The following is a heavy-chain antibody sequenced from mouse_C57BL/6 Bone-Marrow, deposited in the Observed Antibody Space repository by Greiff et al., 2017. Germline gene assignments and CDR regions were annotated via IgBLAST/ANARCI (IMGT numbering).Heavy chain of an antibody. CDR3: ARGDWAPFDY. D-gene: IGHD4-1*01. CDR1: GYTFTSYW. V-gene: IGHV1-69*01. Sequence: VQLQQPGAELVMPGASVKLSCKASGYTFTSYWMHWVKQRPGQGLEWIGEIDPSDSYTNYNQKFKGKSTLTVDKSSSTAYMQLSSLTSEDSAVYYCARGDWAPFDYWGQGTTRTVSS. CDR2: IDPSDSYT. J-gene: IGHJ2*01.